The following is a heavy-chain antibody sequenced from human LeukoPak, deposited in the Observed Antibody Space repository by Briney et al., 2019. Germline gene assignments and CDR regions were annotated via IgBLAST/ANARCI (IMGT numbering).Heavy chain of an antibody. CDR3: ARDGSGRYYFDY. D-gene: IGHD3-10*01. V-gene: IGHV4-59*01. Sequence: SEPLSLTCTVSGGSISTNYWSWLRQPPGKGREWIGYVYYSGSTNYKPSLKSRVTISVDTSKNHFSLKLTSLTAPDTAVYYCARDGSGRYYFDYWGQGTLVTVSS. CDR1: GGSISTNY. CDR2: VYYSGST. J-gene: IGHJ4*02.